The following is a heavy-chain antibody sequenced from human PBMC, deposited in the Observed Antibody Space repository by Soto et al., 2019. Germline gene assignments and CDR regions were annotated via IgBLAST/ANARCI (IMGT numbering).Heavy chain of an antibody. V-gene: IGHV5-51*01. Sequence: GESLKISCKGSGYRFTNYWIVWVRQMPGKGLEWMGIIHPGNSDTRYSPSFQGQVTISADKSISTAYLRWSSLKASDTAMYYCARHPHCSGGSCVRRNYYYYGMDVWGQGTTVTVSS. CDR1: GYRFTNYW. D-gene: IGHD2-15*01. CDR3: ARHPHCSGGSCVRRNYYYYGMDV. J-gene: IGHJ6*02. CDR2: IHPGNSDT.